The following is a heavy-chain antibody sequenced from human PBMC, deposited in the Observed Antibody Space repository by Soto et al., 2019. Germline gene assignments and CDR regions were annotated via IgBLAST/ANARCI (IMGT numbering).Heavy chain of an antibody. Sequence: ASVKVSCKASGYSFTSLDVNWVRQTAGQGLEWMGWMQPSTGRTGYAQKFQGRVTMTRDTSINTAYMELTTLTSDDTAFYYCARGVSAGVDYWGQGTLVTVSS. CDR1: GYSFTSLD. J-gene: IGHJ4*02. V-gene: IGHV1-8*01. CDR3: ARGVSAGVDY. CDR2: MQPSTGRT. D-gene: IGHD1-26*01.